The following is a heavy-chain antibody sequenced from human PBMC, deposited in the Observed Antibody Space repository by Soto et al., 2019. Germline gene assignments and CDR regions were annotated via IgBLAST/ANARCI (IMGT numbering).Heavy chain of an antibody. CDR1: GGTFSSYA. J-gene: IGHJ4*02. CDR2: IIPTFGTA. V-gene: IGHV1-69*01. Sequence: QVQLVQSGAEVKKPGSSVKVSCKASGGTFSSYAISWVRQAPGQGLEWMGGIIPTFGTANYAQKFQGRVTITADESTSTAYMELSSLRSEDTAVYYCARALVVVAATPYYFDYWGQGTLVTVSS. CDR3: ARALVVVAATPYYFDY. D-gene: IGHD2-15*01.